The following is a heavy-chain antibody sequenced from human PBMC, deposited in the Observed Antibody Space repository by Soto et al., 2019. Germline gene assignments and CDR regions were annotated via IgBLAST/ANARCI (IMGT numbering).Heavy chain of an antibody. J-gene: IGHJ4*02. CDR1: GFSLTTSGVG. V-gene: IGHV2-5*02. CDR3: AHHPYYGLGSYSFDY. D-gene: IGHD3-10*01. CDR2: IYWDDDK. Sequence: QITLKESGAPLVRPTQTLTLTCTFSGFSLTTSGVGVGWIRQPPGKALEWLADIYWDDDKGYSSSLKSRLTITKDTSKNQVVLTMTNMDPVDTATYYCAHHPYYGLGSYSFDYWGQGTLVTVSS.